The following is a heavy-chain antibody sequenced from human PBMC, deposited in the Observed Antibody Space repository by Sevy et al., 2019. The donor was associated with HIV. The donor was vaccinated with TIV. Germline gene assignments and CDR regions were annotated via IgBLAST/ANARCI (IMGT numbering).Heavy chain of an antibody. CDR3: ASPLDTAMVTGY. CDR1: GFTFSSYS. Sequence: GESLKISCAASGFTFSSYSMNWVRQAPGKGLEWVSSISSSSSYIYYADSVKGRFTISRDNAKNSLYLQMNSLRAEDTAAYYCASPLDTAMVTGYWGQGTLVTVSS. CDR2: ISSSSSYI. V-gene: IGHV3-21*01. D-gene: IGHD5-18*01. J-gene: IGHJ4*02.